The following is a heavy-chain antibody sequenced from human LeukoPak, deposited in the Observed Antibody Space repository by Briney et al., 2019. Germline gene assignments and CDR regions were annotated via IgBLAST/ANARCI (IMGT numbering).Heavy chain of an antibody. Sequence: ASVKVSCKASGYTFTSYGISWVRQAPGQGLEWMGWISAYNGITNYAQKLQGRVTMTTDTSTSTAYMELRSLRSDDTAVYYCARVRVIPPPELPYYFDYWGQGTLVTVSS. V-gene: IGHV1-18*01. CDR1: GYTFTSYG. J-gene: IGHJ4*02. CDR2: ISAYNGIT. CDR3: ARVRVIPPPELPYYFDY. D-gene: IGHD3-22*01.